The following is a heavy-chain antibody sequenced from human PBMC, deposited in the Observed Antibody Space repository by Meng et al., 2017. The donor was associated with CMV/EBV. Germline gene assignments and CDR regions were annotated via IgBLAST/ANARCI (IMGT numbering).Heavy chain of an antibody. J-gene: IGHJ6*02. CDR2: IRYDGSNK. D-gene: IGHD1-14*01. CDR1: GFTFSSYG. V-gene: IGHV3-30*02. CDR3: ARDSTGYYYYGMDV. Sequence: GGSLRLSCAASGFTFSSYGMHWVRQAPGKGLEWVAFIRYDGSNKYYADSVKGRFTISRDNSKNSLYLQMNSLRAEDTAVYYCARDSTGYYYYGMDVWGQGTTVTVSS.